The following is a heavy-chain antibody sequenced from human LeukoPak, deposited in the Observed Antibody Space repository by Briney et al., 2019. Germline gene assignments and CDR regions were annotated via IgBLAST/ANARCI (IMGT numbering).Heavy chain of an antibody. D-gene: IGHD3-10*01. CDR1: GYTFTSYG. CDR3: ARDPMVRGVIPYYFDY. V-gene: IGHV1-18*01. J-gene: IGHJ4*02. CDR2: ISAYNGNT. Sequence: APVKVSCKASGYTFTSYGISWVRQAPGQGLEWMGWISAYNGNTNYAQNLQGRVTMTTDTSTSTAYMELRSLRSDDTAVYYCARDPMVRGVIPYYFDYWGQGTLVTVSS.